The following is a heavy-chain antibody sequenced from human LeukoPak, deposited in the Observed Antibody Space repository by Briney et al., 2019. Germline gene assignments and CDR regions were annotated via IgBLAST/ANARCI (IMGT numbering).Heavy chain of an antibody. CDR1: GFPFSSYG. CDR2: IPYDGSDK. Sequence: GGSLRLSCAASGFPFSSYGMHWVGQAPGKGLEWVAFIPYDGSDKFYADSVKGRFTISRDNSKNTLYLQMNSLRAEDTAVYYCAAMTSVTTGDYWGQGTLVTVSS. J-gene: IGHJ4*02. V-gene: IGHV3-30*02. CDR3: AAMTSVTTGDY. D-gene: IGHD4-11*01.